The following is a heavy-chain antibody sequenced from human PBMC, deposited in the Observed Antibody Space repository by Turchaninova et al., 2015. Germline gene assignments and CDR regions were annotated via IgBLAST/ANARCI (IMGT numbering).Heavy chain of an antibody. V-gene: IGHV4-38-2*01. Sequence: QVQLQESGPGLVKPSETLSLTCAVSDYSISSGYYWGWIRQPPEKGLEWIGNIYHIGSTYYNPSLKSRVTISVDTSKNQFSLKLSSVTAADTAVYYCARRPYYYYYMDVWGKGTTVTVSS. CDR1: DYSISSGYY. J-gene: IGHJ6*03. CDR2: IYHIGST. CDR3: ARRPYYYYYMDV.